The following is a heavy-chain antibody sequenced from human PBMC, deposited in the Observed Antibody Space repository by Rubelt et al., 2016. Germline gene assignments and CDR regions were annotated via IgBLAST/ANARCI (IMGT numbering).Heavy chain of an antibody. Sequence: GGSLRLSCAASGFTFSDHCLSWVRQAPGKGLEWVANINQDGREKKYVDSVKGRFTISRDNSQNTLFLQMDSLRPDDTAVYYCPNAWGGPYYPEYWGQGTLVTVPS. CDR3: PNAWGGPYYPEY. CDR2: INQDGREK. D-gene: IGHD3-10*01. J-gene: IGHJ4*02. CDR1: GFTFSDHC. V-gene: IGHV3-7*01.